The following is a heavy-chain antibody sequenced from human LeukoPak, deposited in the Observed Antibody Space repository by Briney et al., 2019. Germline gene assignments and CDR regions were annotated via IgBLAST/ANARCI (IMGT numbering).Heavy chain of an antibody. CDR2: ISTSGST. CDR1: GGSISNYY. Sequence: SETLSLTCTVSGGSISNYYWSWIRQPAGKGLEWIGHISTSGSTNYNPSLKSRVTISIDNSNNQFSLKMTSATAADTAVYYYARHKGGSYRNLDYWGQGTLVTVSS. J-gene: IGHJ4*02. D-gene: IGHD1-26*01. CDR3: ARHKGGSYRNLDY. V-gene: IGHV4-4*07.